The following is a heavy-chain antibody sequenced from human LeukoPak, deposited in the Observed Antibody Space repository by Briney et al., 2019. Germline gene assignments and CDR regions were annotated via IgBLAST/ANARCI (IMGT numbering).Heavy chain of an antibody. J-gene: IGHJ4*02. CDR3: ARVGGGSGSRDY. CDR2: ISTSSTYI. V-gene: IGHV3-21*05. Sequence: GGSLRLSCAASGFTFSSYNMNWVRQAPGKGLEWVSYISTSSTYINYADSVKGRFTISRDNAKNSLYLEMDSLRVEDTSLYYCARVGGGSGSRDYWGQGTLVTVSS. D-gene: IGHD1-26*01. CDR1: GFTFSSYN.